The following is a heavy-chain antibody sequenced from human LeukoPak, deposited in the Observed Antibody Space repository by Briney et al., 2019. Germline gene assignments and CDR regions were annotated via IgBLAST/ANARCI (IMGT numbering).Heavy chain of an antibody. CDR1: GFTFSSYA. CDR3: AREGYSSGRAAAFDY. Sequence: GGSLRLSCAASGFTFSSYAMSWVRQAPGKGLEWVALMSHDGTTTNYPDSVKGRFTISRDDSKNTLYLQMNSLRTEDTAVYYCAREGYSSGRAAAFDYWGQGTLVTVSS. J-gene: IGHJ4*02. V-gene: IGHV3-30*04. D-gene: IGHD6-19*01. CDR2: MSHDGTTT.